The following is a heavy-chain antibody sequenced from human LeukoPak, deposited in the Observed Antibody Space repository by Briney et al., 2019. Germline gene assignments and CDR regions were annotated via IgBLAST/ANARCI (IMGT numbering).Heavy chain of an antibody. V-gene: IGHV1-69*13. CDR3: AGAGRDTAQYYYYGMDV. CDR2: IIPIFGTA. CDR1: GGTFSSYA. J-gene: IGHJ6*02. Sequence: GASVKVSCKASGGTFSSYAISWVRQAPGQGLEWMGGIIPIFGTANYAQKFQGRVTITADESTSTAYMELSSLRSEDTAVYYCAGAGRDTAQYYYYGMDVWGQGTTVTVSS. D-gene: IGHD5-18*01.